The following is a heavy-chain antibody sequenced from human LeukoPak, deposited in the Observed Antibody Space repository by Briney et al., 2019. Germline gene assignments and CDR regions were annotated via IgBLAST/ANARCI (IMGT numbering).Heavy chain of an antibody. CDR2: IYYSGST. Sequence: SETLSLTCTVSGGSISSYYWSWIRQPPGKGLEWIGYIYYSGSTNYNPSLKSRVTISVDTSKNQFSLKLSSVTAADTAVYYCAGVRYSYGYTAFSFDIWGQGTMVTVSS. V-gene: IGHV4-59*01. CDR3: AGVRYSYGYTAFSFDI. J-gene: IGHJ3*02. CDR1: GGSISSYY. D-gene: IGHD5-18*01.